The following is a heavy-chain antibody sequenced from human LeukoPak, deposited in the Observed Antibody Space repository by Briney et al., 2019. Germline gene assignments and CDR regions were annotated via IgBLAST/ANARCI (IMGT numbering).Heavy chain of an antibody. CDR3: ARDYYDSSGYYYDVPFDY. CDR1: GYTFTGYY. V-gene: IGHV1-2*02. J-gene: IGHJ4*02. D-gene: IGHD3-22*01. CDR2: INPNSGGT. Sequence: GASVKVSCKASGYTFTGYYMHWVRQAPGQGLEWMGWINPNSGGTNYAQKFQGRVTMTRDTSISTAYMELSRLRSDDTAVYYCARDYYDSSGYYYDVPFDYWGQGTLVTVSS.